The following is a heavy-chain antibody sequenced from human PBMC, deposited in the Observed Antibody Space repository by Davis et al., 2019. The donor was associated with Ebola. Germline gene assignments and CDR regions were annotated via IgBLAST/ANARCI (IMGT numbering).Heavy chain of an antibody. D-gene: IGHD5-18*01. V-gene: IGHV3-23*01. CDR1: GFTFSSFA. CDR3: ANADTAMVSGDF. Sequence: PGGSLRLSCAASGFTFSSFAMSWVRQAPGKGLEWVSSITNGGGTTYYADPVKGRFTISRDNFKNMLYLQMNSLRAEDTAVYYCANADTAMVSGDFWGQGARVTVSA. CDR2: ITNGGGTT. J-gene: IGHJ4*02.